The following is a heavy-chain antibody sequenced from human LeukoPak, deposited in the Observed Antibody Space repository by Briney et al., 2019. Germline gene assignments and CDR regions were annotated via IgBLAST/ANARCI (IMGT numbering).Heavy chain of an antibody. Sequence: GASVKVTCKASGYSFTGYYIHWVRQAPGQGLEWMGWINPDSGDTEYSQRFQGRITLTSDTSVTTAYMELSSLRSEDTAVYYCARELTKRPWYFDLWGRGTLVTVSS. D-gene: IGHD4/OR15-4a*01. J-gene: IGHJ2*01. CDR3: ARELTKRPWYFDL. CDR2: INPDSGDT. V-gene: IGHV1-2*02. CDR1: GYSFTGYY.